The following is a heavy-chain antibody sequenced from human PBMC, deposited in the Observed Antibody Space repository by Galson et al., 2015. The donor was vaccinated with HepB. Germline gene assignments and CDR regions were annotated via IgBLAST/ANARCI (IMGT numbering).Heavy chain of an antibody. CDR2: IYSGGST. Sequence: SLRLSCAASGFTVSSNYMSWVRQAPGKGLEWVSVIYSGGSTYYADSVKGRFTISRDNSKNTLYLQMNSLRAEDTAVYYCARDSDYEAGMDVWGQGTTVTVSS. V-gene: IGHV3-66*01. CDR1: GFTVSSNY. J-gene: IGHJ6*02. D-gene: IGHD5-12*01. CDR3: ARDSDYEAGMDV.